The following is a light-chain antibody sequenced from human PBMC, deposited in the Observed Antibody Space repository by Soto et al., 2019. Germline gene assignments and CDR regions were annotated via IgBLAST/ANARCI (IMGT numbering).Light chain of an antibody. Sequence: EIVLTQSPGTLSLSPGERATLSCRASQTITTLAWYQRKPGQAPRLLIYDASNRATGIPARFSGSGSGTDFTLTISSLEPEDFAVYYCQQYDYWPRTFGQGTRLEI. V-gene: IGKV3-11*01. CDR1: QTITT. CDR3: QQYDYWPRT. J-gene: IGKJ5*01. CDR2: DAS.